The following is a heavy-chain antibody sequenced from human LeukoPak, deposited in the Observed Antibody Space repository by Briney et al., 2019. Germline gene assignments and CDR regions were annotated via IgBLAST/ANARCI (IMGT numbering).Heavy chain of an antibody. D-gene: IGHD3-10*01. Sequence: GGSLRLSCAAYGFTFSKYGMNWVRQAPGKGLECVSAISGSGDSTYHGDSVKGLFSISRDNSKNTLYLQMSSLRAEDTAVYYCAKGIRGSGLFDYWGQGTLVTVSS. CDR3: AKGIRGSGLFDY. V-gene: IGHV3-23*01. CDR2: ISGSGDST. CDR1: GFTFSKYG. J-gene: IGHJ4*02.